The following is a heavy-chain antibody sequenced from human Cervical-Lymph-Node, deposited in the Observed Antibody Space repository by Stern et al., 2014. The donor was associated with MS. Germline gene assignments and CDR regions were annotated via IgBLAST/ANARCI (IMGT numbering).Heavy chain of an antibody. CDR3: ARERDNSYAFES. J-gene: IGHJ4*02. Sequence: VQLLESGAEMRKPGSSVRVSCKASGGIFSTSVISWLRQAPGQGLEWMGGISPMFGRANYAQKFQGSVTIPADESTSTVYMGLTSLRSEDTAVYYCARERDNSYAFESWGQGTLVTVSS. V-gene: IGHV1-69*01. CDR2: ISPMFGRA. D-gene: IGHD3-16*01. CDR1: GGIFSTSV.